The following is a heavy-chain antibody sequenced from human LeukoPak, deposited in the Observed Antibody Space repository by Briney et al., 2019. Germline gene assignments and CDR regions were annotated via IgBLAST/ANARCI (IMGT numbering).Heavy chain of an antibody. D-gene: IGHD2-2*01. CDR2: ILPDGSQK. Sequence: GGSLRLSCVASDFTFDFYWMTWIRQAPGKGLEWLANILPDGSQKYYVDSVKGRFTISRDNPKNSLYLQINNLRAEDTAVYYCGRLAHNAWYAIDFWGQGTLVTVSS. J-gene: IGHJ4*02. CDR3: GRLAHNAWYAIDF. V-gene: IGHV3-7*01. CDR1: DFTFDFYW.